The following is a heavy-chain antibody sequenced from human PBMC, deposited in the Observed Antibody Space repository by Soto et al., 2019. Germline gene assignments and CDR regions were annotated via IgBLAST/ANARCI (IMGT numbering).Heavy chain of an antibody. V-gene: IGHV3-11*01. CDR1: GFTFSDYY. Sequence: PVGSLRLSCAASGFTFSDYYMSWIRQAPGKGLEWVSYISSSGSTIYYADSVKGRFTISRDNAKNSLYLQMNSLRAEDTAVYYCARVLRYFDWLFDPYYFDYWGQGTLVTVSS. J-gene: IGHJ4*02. CDR3: ARVLRYFDWLFDPYYFDY. D-gene: IGHD3-9*01. CDR2: ISSSGSTI.